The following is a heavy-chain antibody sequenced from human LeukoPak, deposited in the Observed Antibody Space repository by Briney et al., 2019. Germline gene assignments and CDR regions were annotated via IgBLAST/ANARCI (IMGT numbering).Heavy chain of an antibody. D-gene: IGHD3-16*01. J-gene: IGHJ6*03. CDR2: IYYSGST. CDR3: ARVIYDYAREAYYYYYMDV. V-gene: IGHV4-59*01. Sequence: KASETLSLTCTVSGGSISSYYWSWIRQPPGKGLEWIGYIYYSGSTNYNPSLKSRVTISVDTSKNQFSLKLSSVTAADTAVYYCARVIYDYAREAYYYYYMDVWGKGTTVTISS. CDR1: GGSISSYY.